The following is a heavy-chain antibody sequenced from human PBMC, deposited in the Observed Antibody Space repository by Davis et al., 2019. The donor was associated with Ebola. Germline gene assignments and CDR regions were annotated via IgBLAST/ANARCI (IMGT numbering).Heavy chain of an antibody. J-gene: IGHJ4*02. D-gene: IGHD6-6*01. CDR1: GYTFTGYY. CDR3: ARLDFSSSSVDY. Sequence: ASVKVSCKASGYTFTGYYMHWVRQAPGQGLEWMGWINPSGGSTSYAQKFQGRVTMTRDTSISTAYMELSRLRSDDTAVYYCARLDFSSSSVDYWGQGTLVTVSS. V-gene: IGHV1-2*02. CDR2: INPSGGST.